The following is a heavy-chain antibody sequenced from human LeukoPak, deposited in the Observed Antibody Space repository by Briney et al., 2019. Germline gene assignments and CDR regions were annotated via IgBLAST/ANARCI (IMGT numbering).Heavy chain of an antibody. CDR1: GYSVSSNSAA. V-gene: IGHV6-1*01. CDR2: TYYRSKWYN. D-gene: IGHD3-10*01. Sequence: PSQTLSLTCAISGYSVSSNSAAFNWIRRSPSRGLEWLGRTYYRSKWYNEYAASVTSRITINADTSKNQFSLHLNSVTPEDTAVYYCTKDERIGSGSHAYYGMDVWGQGTTVTVSS. J-gene: IGHJ6*02. CDR3: TKDERIGSGSHAYYGMDV.